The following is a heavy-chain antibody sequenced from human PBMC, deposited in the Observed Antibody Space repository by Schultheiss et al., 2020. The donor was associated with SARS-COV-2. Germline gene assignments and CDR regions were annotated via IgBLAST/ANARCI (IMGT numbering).Heavy chain of an antibody. Sequence: GGSLRLSCAASGFTFSRYWMSWVRQAPGKGLEWVANIKQDGSEKYYVDSVKGRFTISRDNAKNSLYLQMNSLRAEDTAVYYCARVRTGWFDPWGQGTLVTVSS. CDR3: ARVRTGWFDP. CDR1: GFTFSRYW. V-gene: IGHV3-7*01. J-gene: IGHJ5*02. CDR2: IKQDGSEK.